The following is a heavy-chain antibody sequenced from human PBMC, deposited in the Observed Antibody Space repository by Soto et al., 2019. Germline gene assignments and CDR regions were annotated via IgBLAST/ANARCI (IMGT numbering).Heavy chain of an antibody. CDR3: AGLLRPGLELVDF. Sequence: EVQLLESGGGLVQPGGSLRLSCAASGFTFSDYAMSWVRQAPGKGLDWVSAISSSGVHTSYADSVKGRFTISRDNSKNTPYLQLNSLGAKDSAVYYCAGLLRPGLELVDFWGQGTVVTVSS. CDR1: GFTFSDYA. V-gene: IGHV3-23*01. CDR2: ISSSGVHT. J-gene: IGHJ4*02. D-gene: IGHD2-21*02.